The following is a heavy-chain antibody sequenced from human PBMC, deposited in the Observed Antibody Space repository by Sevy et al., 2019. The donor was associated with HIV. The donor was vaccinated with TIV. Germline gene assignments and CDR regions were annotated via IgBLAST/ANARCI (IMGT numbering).Heavy chain of an antibody. J-gene: IGHJ4*02. Sequence: GSLRLSCAASGFTFTSYAMGWVRQAPGKGLEWVSGISASGGSTYHADSVKGRFSISRDNSKNTLYLQMNSLRAEDTAIYYCAKISDDSSGYYYGYFDYWGQGTLVTVSS. CDR1: GFTFTSYA. V-gene: IGHV3-23*01. D-gene: IGHD3-22*01. CDR3: AKISDDSSGYYYGYFDY. CDR2: ISASGGST.